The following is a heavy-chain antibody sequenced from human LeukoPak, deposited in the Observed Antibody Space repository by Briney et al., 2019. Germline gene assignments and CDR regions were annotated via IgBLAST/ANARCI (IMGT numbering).Heavy chain of an antibody. V-gene: IGHV4-59*12. D-gene: IGHD3-22*01. CDR3: ARDRYYYDSTGSPFDY. CDR1: AGSISSYY. Sequence: SETLSLTCTVSAGSISSYYWNWIRQPPGKGLEWIGYIYYSGITNYNPSLKNRVTMSVDTSKNQFSLKLRSVTAADTAVYYCARDRYYYDSTGSPFDYWGQGTLVTVSS. J-gene: IGHJ4*02. CDR2: IYYSGIT.